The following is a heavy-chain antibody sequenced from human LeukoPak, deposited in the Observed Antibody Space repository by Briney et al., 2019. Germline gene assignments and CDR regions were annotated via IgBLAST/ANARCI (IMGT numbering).Heavy chain of an antibody. D-gene: IGHD3-16*01. CDR2: ISSSGST. CDR3: AREGGVPTYRFHYFYYIDV. Sequence: PSESLSLTCTVSGGSMSNYHWDWIRQPAGKVLEWIGRISSSGSTNYNPSLKSRVTMSLDTSKNLFSLKLASVTAADTAVYYCAREGGVPTYRFHYFYYIDVWGKGTTVAVSS. J-gene: IGHJ6*03. CDR1: GGSMSNYH. V-gene: IGHV4-4*07.